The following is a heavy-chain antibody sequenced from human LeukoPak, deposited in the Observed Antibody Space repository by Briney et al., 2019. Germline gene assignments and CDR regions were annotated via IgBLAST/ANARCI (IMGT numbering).Heavy chain of an antibody. CDR2: IYYSGNT. D-gene: IGHD5-12*01. J-gene: IGHJ4*02. CDR1: GGSISSGGYY. CDR3: ARGRTYSGPVSYYFDY. V-gene: IGHV4-31*03. Sequence: PSETLSLTCTVSGGSISSGGYYWSWIRQHPEKGLEWIGYIYYSGNTYYNPSLKRRVTISVDTSKNQFSLRLSSVTAADTAIYYCARGRTYSGPVSYYFDYWGQGTLVTVSA.